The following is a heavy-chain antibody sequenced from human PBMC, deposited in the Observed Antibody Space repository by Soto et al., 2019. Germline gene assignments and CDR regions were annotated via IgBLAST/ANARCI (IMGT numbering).Heavy chain of an antibody. Sequence: SETLSLTCTVSGGSISSSSYYWGWIRQPPGKGLEWIGSIYYSWSTYYNPSLKSRVTMSVDTSKNQFSLKLSSVTAADTAVYYCRAYDFWSGFLDVWGQGTTVTVSS. J-gene: IGHJ6*02. CDR2: IYYSWST. CDR3: RAYDFWSGFLDV. CDR1: GGSISSSSYY. D-gene: IGHD3-3*01. V-gene: IGHV4-39*01.